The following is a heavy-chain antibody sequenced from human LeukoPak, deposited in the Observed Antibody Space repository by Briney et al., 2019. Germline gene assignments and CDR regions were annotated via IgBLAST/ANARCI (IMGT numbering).Heavy chain of an antibody. CDR3: ARAVGGWYEGWFDP. CDR2: IYYSGST. D-gene: IGHD6-19*01. V-gene: IGHV4-59*01. J-gene: IGHJ5*02. Sequence: SETLSLTCTGSGGSISSYYWSWIRQPPGKGLEWIGYIYYSGSTNYNPSLKSRVTISVDTSKNQFSLKLSSVTAADTAVYYCARAVGGWYEGWFDPWGQGTLVTVSS. CDR1: GGSISSYY.